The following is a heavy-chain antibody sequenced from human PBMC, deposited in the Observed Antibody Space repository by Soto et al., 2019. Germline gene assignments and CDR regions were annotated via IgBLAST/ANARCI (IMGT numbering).Heavy chain of an antibody. D-gene: IGHD3-22*01. CDR3: TSPPGDKESSGYFIRPWFDP. CDR1: GFTFSGSA. J-gene: IGHJ5*02. V-gene: IGHV3-73*01. CDR2: IRSKANSYAT. Sequence: PGGSLRLSCAASGFTFSGSAMHWVRRASGKGLEWVGRIRSKANSYATAYAASVKGRFTISRDDSKNTAYLQMNSLKTEDTAVYYCTSPPGDKESSGYFIRPWFDPWGQGTLVTVSS.